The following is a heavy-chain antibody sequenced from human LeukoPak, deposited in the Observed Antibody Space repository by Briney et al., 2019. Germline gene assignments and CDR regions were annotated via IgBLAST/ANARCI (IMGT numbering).Heavy chain of an antibody. Sequence: SETLSLTCTVSGGSISSYYWSWIRQPPGKGLEWIGYTYYSGSINYNPSLKSRVIISVDKSKNQFSLKLSSVTAADTAVYYCASPSVDTAMVDWGQGTLVTVSS. J-gene: IGHJ4*02. CDR3: ASPSVDTAMVD. CDR2: TYYSGSI. V-gene: IGHV4-59*12. CDR1: GGSISSYY. D-gene: IGHD5-18*01.